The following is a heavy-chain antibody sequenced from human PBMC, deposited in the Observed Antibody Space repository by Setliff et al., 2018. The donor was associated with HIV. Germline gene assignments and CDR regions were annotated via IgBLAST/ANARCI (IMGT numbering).Heavy chain of an antibody. D-gene: IGHD6-19*01. J-gene: IGHJ3*02. CDR3: ARATIFSSGWFYGDHGAFDM. CDR2: VCQRGGI. CDR1: GDSINTPHC. Sequence: SETLSLTCAVSGDSINTPHCWSWVRQSLEKGLEWIGEVCQRGGINYNPFLWSRASISMDKPRNYFSLEMASMTAADTAFYYCARATIFSSGWFYGDHGAFDMWGQGTKVTVSS. V-gene: IGHV4-4*02.